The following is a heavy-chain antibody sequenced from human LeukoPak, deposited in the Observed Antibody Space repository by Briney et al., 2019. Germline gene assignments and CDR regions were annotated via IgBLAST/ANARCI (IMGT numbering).Heavy chain of an antibody. J-gene: IGHJ4*02. V-gene: IGHV4-39*01. CDR3: ARHKIWDGYGGLFDY. CDR2: IYYSGTT. Sequence: GSLRLSCAASAFTFSSYGMHWIRQSPGKGLEWIGTIYYSGTTYYNPSLKSRVTISVDTSKNHFSLKLSSVTAADTAMYYCARHKIWDGYGGLFDYWGQGTLVTVSS. D-gene: IGHD4-23*01. CDR1: AFTFSSYG.